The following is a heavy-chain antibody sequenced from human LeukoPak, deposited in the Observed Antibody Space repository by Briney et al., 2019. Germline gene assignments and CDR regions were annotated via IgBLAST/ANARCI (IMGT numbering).Heavy chain of an antibody. CDR1: GFTFSSYA. CDR3: AKKPGHYYDSSGYSREYYFDY. Sequence: PGGSLRLSCAASGFTFSSYAMSWVRQAPGKGLEWVSAISGSGGSTYYADSVKGRFTISRDNSKNTLYLQMNSLRAEDTAVNYCAKKPGHYYDSSGYSREYYFDYWGQGTLVTVSS. CDR2: ISGSGGST. V-gene: IGHV3-23*01. J-gene: IGHJ4*02. D-gene: IGHD3-22*01.